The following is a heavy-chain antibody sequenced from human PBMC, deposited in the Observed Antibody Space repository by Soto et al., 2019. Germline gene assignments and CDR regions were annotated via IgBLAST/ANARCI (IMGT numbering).Heavy chain of an antibody. CDR1: GFTVNNNH. CDR2: IDSGGTT. D-gene: IGHD1-1*01. CDR3: LTAPVVWTY. V-gene: IGHV3-53*01. Sequence: EVQLVESGGGLIQPGGSLRLSCAASGFTVNNNHMSWVRQAPGKGLEWVSIIDSGGTTYYADSVKGRFTISRDNSKNTLDLQINSLRVEYTAVYYCLTAPVVWTYWGQGNLVTVSS. J-gene: IGHJ4*02.